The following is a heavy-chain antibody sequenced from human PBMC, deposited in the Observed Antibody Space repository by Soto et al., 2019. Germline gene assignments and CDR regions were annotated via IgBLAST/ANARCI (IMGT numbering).Heavy chain of an antibody. D-gene: IGHD2-15*01. CDR1: GGSISSSSYY. J-gene: IGHJ3*02. CDR2: IYYDGST. V-gene: IGHV4-39*07. Sequence: PSETLSLTCTVSGGSISSSSYYWVWIRQSPGKGLEWIGSIYYDGSTYYKPSLKSRVTISVDTSKNQFSLKVSSVTAADTAVYYCARDLRYCSGGSCFGRSHALDIWGQGTMVTVSS. CDR3: ARDLRYCSGGSCFGRSHALDI.